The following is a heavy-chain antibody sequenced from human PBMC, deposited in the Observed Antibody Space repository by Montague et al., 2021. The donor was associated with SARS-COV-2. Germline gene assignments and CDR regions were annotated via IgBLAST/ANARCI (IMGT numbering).Heavy chain of an antibody. D-gene: IGHD3-10*01. CDR2: INHGGST. CDR1: GTSCSGYY. CDR3: ARLRDGVVPSPILGVGPYYSYYYMDV. V-gene: IGHV4-34*01. J-gene: IGHJ6*03. Sequence: SETLSLTCAVHGTSCSGYYWNWIRQPPGKGLEWIGEINHGGSTKYSPSLKSRLTISADTSKNQFSLKLTSVAAADTAVYYCARLRDGVVPSPILGVGPYYSYYYMDVWGRVTTVTVSS.